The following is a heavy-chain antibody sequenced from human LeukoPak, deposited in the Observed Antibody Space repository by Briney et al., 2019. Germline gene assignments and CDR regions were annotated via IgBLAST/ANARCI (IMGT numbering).Heavy chain of an antibody. Sequence: GGSLRLSWAASGFPFRSYSMNWVRQAPGRGREWVSSIISINSYIYYGESVKGRFTNYRDNAKKSLYLQVNSLRAEDTAVYYCARDEDLRGSYYYYYYYYMDVWGKGTTVTVSS. J-gene: IGHJ6*03. CDR2: IISINSYI. D-gene: IGHD1-26*01. CDR1: GFPFRSYS. CDR3: ARDEDLRGSYYYYYYYYMDV. V-gene: IGHV3-21*01.